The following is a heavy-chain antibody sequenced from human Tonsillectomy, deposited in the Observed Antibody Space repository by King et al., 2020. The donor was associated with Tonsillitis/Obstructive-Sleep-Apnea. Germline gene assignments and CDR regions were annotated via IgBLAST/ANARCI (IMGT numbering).Heavy chain of an antibody. Sequence: VQLQESGPGLVKPSETLSLTCTVSGDSISPYYWNWIRQPPGKGLEWIGYIFHSGGTNYDPSLKSRVTISVDTSKNQFSLKLSSVTAADTAVYYCARESSIVGDAFVLWGQGTMVTVSS. J-gene: IGHJ3*01. V-gene: IGHV4-59*01. CDR2: IFHSGGT. CDR3: ARESSIVGDAFVL. CDR1: GDSISPYY. D-gene: IGHD1-26*01.